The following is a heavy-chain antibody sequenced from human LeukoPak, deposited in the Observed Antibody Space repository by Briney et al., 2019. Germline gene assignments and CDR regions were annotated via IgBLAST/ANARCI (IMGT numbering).Heavy chain of an antibody. J-gene: IGHJ3*02. CDR2: IYYSGRI. D-gene: IGHD6-19*01. CDR1: GYSISSSNW. V-gene: IGHV4-28*05. Sequence: SDTLSLTCAVSGYSISSSNWWGWIRQPPGKGLEWIGYIYYSGRIYYNPSLKSRVTMSVDTSKNQFSLKLSSVTAVDTAVYYCARSSGWLTDAFDIWGQGTMVTVSS. CDR3: ARSSGWLTDAFDI.